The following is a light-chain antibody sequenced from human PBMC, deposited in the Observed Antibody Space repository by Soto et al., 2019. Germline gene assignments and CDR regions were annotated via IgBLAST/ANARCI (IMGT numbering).Light chain of an antibody. CDR2: AES. J-gene: IGKJ4*01. CDR3: QQSYTTPPT. CDR1: QSITTY. V-gene: IGKV1-39*01. Sequence: DIQMTQSPSSLSASVGDRVTITCRASQSITTYLNWYQQKPGKAPRLLIYAESSLQSGVPSRFSGSGFGTDFTPTISSLQPEDFATYYCQQSYTTPPTFGGGTKVEIK.